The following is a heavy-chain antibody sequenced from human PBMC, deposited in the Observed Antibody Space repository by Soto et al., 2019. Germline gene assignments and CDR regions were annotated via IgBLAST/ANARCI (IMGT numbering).Heavy chain of an antibody. D-gene: IGHD3-3*01. CDR3: AKGNYDFWSGYIDY. Sequence: EVQLLESGGGLVQPGGSLRLSCAASGFTFSSYAMSWVRQAPGKGLEWVSAISGSGGSTYYADSVKGRFTISRDNSKNTLYMHMNSLRAEDTAVYYCAKGNYDFWSGYIDYWGQGTLVTVSS. V-gene: IGHV3-23*01. CDR1: GFTFSSYA. CDR2: ISGSGGST. J-gene: IGHJ4*02.